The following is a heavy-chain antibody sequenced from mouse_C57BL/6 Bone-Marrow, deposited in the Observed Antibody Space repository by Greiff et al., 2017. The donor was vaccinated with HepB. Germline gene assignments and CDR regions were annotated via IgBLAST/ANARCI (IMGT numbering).Heavy chain of an antibody. Sequence: VQLQQPGTELVKPGASVKLSCKASGYTFTSYWMHWVKQRPGQGLEWIGNINPSNGGTNYNEKFKSKATLTVDKSSSTAYMQLSSLTSEDSAVYYCARCEGYYVGYFDYWGQCTTLTVSS. V-gene: IGHV1-53*01. CDR2: INPSNGGT. CDR1: GYTFTSYW. J-gene: IGHJ2*01. CDR3: ARCEGYYVGYFDY. D-gene: IGHD2-3*01.